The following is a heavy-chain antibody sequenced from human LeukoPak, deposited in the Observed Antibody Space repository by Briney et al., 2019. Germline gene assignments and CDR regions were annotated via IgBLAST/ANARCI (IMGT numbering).Heavy chain of an antibody. V-gene: IGHV4-34*01. CDR1: GGSFSGYY. J-gene: IGHJ5*02. CDR2: INHSGST. D-gene: IGHD6-6*01. CDR3: ARLLSSSSSS. Sequence: SETLSLTCAVYGGSFSGYYWSWIRQPPGKGLEWIGEINHSGSTNYNPSLKSRVTISVDTSKNQFSLKLSSVTAADTAVYYCARLLSSSSSSWGQGTLVTVSS.